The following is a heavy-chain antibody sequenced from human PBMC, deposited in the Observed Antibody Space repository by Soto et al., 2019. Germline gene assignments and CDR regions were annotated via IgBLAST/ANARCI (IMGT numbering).Heavy chain of an antibody. CDR2: IIPISGTA. D-gene: IGHD2-2*01. CDR1: GGTFSSYA. CDR3: ARSQGSSTSLEIYYCYYYGMDV. J-gene: IGHJ6*02. V-gene: IGHV1-69*01. Sequence: QVQLVQSGAEVKKPGSSVKVSCKASGGTFSSYAISWVRQAPRQGLEWMGGIIPISGTANYAQKFQGRVTITADESTSTACMELSSLRSEDTAVYYCARSQGSSTSLEIYYCYYYGMDVWGQGTTVTVSS.